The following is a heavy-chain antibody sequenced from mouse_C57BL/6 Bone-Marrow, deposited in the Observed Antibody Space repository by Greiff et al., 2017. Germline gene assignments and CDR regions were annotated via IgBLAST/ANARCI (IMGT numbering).Heavy chain of an antibody. CDR2: IYPDTGGT. CDR1: GFNIKDDY. D-gene: IGHD2-12*01. J-gene: IGHJ2*01. CDR3: TTNDYYSSRFDY. Sequence: VQLQQPGAELVRPGASVKLSCTASGFNIKDDYMPWVKQRPEQGLEWIGGIYPDTGGTEYASKFQSKATITVDTSSSTAYMQLSSLTAEDTAVYYWTTNDYYSSRFDYWGQGTTLTVSS. V-gene: IGHV14-4*01.